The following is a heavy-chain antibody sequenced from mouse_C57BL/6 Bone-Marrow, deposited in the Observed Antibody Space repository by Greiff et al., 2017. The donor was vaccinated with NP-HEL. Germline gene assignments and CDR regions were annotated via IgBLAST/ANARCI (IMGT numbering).Heavy chain of an antibody. J-gene: IGHJ2*01. CDR1: GFTFSDYG. CDR3: ASVYSNYAENYFDY. Sequence: EVKLMESGGGLVKPGGSLKLSCAASGFTFSDYGMHWVRQAQEKGLEWVAYISSGSSTIYYADTVKGRFTISRDNAKNTLFLQMTRLRSEDTAMYYCASVYSNYAENYFDYWGQGTTLTVSS. CDR2: ISSGSSTI. V-gene: IGHV5-17*01. D-gene: IGHD2-5*01.